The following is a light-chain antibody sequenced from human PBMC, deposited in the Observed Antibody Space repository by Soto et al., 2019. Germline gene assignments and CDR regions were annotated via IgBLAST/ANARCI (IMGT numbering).Light chain of an antibody. J-gene: IGKJ3*01. CDR2: DAS. CDR1: QTVRNNY. Sequence: EIVLTQPPATLSLSPGERATLSCRASQTVRNNYLAWYQQKPGQAPRLLIYDASSRATGIPDRFSGGGSGTDFTLTISRLEPEDFAVYYCQQFGDSLTFGPGTKVDIK. V-gene: IGKV3-20*01. CDR3: QQFGDSLT.